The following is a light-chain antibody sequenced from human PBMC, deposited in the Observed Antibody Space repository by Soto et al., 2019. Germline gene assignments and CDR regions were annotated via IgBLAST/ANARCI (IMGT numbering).Light chain of an antibody. CDR3: MQTLQTPLVT. CDR1: QSLLHSNGYNF. Sequence: DIVMTQSPLSLPVTPGEPASISCRSSQSLLHSNGYNFLDWYLQKPGQSPQLLIYLGSNRASGVPDRFSGSGSGTDFTLKISSVEAEDVGVYYCMQTLQTPLVTFGGGTKGDI. CDR2: LGS. J-gene: IGKJ4*01. V-gene: IGKV2-28*01.